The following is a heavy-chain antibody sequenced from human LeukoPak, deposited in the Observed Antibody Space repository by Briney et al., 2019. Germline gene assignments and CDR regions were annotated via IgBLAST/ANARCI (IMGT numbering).Heavy chain of an antibody. CDR1: GYTLTELS. Sequence: ASVKVSCKVSGYTLTELSMHWVRQAPGKGLEWMGGFDPEDGETIYAQKFQGRVTMTEDTSTDTAYMELSSLRSEDTAVYYCATELGHWRWWVGLYFDYWGRGTLVTVSS. CDR3: ATELGHWRWWVGLYFDY. CDR2: FDPEDGET. J-gene: IGHJ4*02. D-gene: IGHD5-24*01. V-gene: IGHV1-24*01.